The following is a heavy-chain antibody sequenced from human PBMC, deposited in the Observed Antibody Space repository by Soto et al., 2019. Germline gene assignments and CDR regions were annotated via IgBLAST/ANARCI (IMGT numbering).Heavy chain of an antibody. CDR3: ARRLVRTFDS. Sequence: ASVKVSCKASGYTFISHAIHWVRQAPGQGLEWMGWINVGNGNTKYSPNLQGRVTITRDTSATTAYMELSSLRSEDTAVYYCARRLVRTFDSWGQGTLVTVSS. V-gene: IGHV1-3*01. CDR1: GYTFISHA. D-gene: IGHD3-10*01. J-gene: IGHJ4*02. CDR2: INVGNGNT.